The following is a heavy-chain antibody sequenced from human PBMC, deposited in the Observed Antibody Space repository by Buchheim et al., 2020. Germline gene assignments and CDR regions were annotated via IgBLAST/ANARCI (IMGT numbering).Heavy chain of an antibody. CDR3: ARRSESSGYSWYFDL. D-gene: IGHD3-22*01. CDR2: ILYSGST. J-gene: IGHJ2*01. Sequence: HVQLQESGPGLVKPSETLSLSCAVSGGSISSFYWCWIRQSPGKKLEWVGYILYSGSTTYNPSLKGRVTMSVDTSTNQLYLELTSVTAADTAVYYCARRSESSGYSWYFDLWGRGT. CDR1: GGSISSFY. V-gene: IGHV4-59*01.